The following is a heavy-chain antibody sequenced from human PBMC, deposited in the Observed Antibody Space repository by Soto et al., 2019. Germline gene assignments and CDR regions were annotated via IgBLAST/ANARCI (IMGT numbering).Heavy chain of an antibody. CDR3: ARGAGTLGEENRGEWFDP. Sequence: QVQLVQSGAEVKKPGSSVKVSCKASGGTFSSYTISWVRQAPGQGLEWMGRIIPILGIANYAQKFQGRVTITADKSTSTGDMELRSLRSEDTAVYYCARGAGTLGEENRGEWFDPWGQGTLVTVSS. D-gene: IGHD3-16*01. V-gene: IGHV1-69*02. J-gene: IGHJ5*02. CDR1: GGTFSSYT. CDR2: IIPILGIA.